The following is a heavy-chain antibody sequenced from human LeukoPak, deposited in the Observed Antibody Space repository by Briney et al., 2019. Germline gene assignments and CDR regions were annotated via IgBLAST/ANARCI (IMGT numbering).Heavy chain of an antibody. CDR1: GFTFSSYA. CDR3: ASDRSIGITTADRSFEY. V-gene: IGHV3-30-3*01. D-gene: IGHD3-10*01. J-gene: IGHJ4*02. CDR2: ISYDGSYK. Sequence: GRSLRLSCAASGFTFSSYAMHWVRQAPGKGPEWVAVISYDGSYKYYADSVRGRFSISRDNSKNTLYLQMDSLGAEDTAVYYCASDRSIGITTADRSFEYWGQGILVSVSS.